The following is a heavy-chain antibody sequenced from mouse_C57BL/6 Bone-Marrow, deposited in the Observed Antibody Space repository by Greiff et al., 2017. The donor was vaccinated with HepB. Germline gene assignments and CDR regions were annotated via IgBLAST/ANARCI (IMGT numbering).Heavy chain of an antibody. J-gene: IGHJ2*01. CDR3: TRGGDFHYFDY. CDR1: GFTFSSYA. CDR2: ISSGGDYI. Sequence: EVQGVESGEGLVKPGGSLKLSCAASGFTFSSYAMSWVRQTPEKRLEWVAYISSGGDYIYYADTVKGRFTISRDNARNTLYLQMSSLKSGDTAMYYCTRGGDFHYFDYWGQGTTLTVSS. V-gene: IGHV5-9-1*02.